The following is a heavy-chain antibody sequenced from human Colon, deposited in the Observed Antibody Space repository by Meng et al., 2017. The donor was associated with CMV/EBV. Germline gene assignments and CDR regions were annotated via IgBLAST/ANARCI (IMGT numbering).Heavy chain of an antibody. J-gene: IGHJ4*02. D-gene: IGHD1-1*01. CDR3: ARGLGHASNNSHDY. Sequence: SETLSLTCTVSGDSMRSHYWSWIRQPPGKGLEWMEYVYYSGSATYSPSLRSRVSISLDMSKNHFSLKLRSVTAADTAMYFCARGLGHASNNSHDYWGQGTLVTVSS. V-gene: IGHV4-59*11. CDR2: VYYSGSA. CDR1: GDSMRSHY.